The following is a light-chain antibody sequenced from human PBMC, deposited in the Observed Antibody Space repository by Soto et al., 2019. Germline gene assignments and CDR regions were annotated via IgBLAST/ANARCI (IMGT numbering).Light chain of an antibody. V-gene: IGKV3D-15*01. Sequence: DMVLKQSPGNRSLSPGERAPLSCRASQSVSNNYLAWYQQKPGQAPRLLIYGASNRATGIPDRFSGSGSGTEFTLTIDSLQSEDFAVDFCQQYNNWPPSFGQGTKVEIK. CDR3: QQYNNWPPS. CDR2: GAS. CDR1: QSVSNN. J-gene: IGKJ1*01.